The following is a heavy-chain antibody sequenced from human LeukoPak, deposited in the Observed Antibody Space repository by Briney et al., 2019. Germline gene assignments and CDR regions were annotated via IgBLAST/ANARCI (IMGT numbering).Heavy chain of an antibody. CDR3: ASSSWYGNWFDP. D-gene: IGHD6-13*01. Sequence: SETLSLTCTVSGGSISSSYWSWIRQPPGKGLEWIGYIYYTGSTNYNPSLKSRVTISVVTSKNQFSLELSSVTAADTAVYYCASSSWYGNWFDPWGQGTLVTVSS. J-gene: IGHJ5*02. CDR2: IYYTGST. V-gene: IGHV4-59*01. CDR1: GGSISSSY.